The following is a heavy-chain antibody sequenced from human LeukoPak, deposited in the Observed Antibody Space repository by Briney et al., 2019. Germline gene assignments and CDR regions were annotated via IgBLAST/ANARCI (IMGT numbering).Heavy chain of an antibody. Sequence: ASVKVSCKASGYTFTGYYMHWVRQAPGQGLEWMGWINPNSGGTNYAQKLQGRVTMTTDTSTSTAYMELRSLRSDDTAVYYCARDYYDSSGYYHRSYWGQGTLVTVSS. CDR2: INPNSGGT. V-gene: IGHV1-2*02. D-gene: IGHD3-22*01. CDR3: ARDYYDSSGYYHRSY. J-gene: IGHJ4*02. CDR1: GYTFTGYY.